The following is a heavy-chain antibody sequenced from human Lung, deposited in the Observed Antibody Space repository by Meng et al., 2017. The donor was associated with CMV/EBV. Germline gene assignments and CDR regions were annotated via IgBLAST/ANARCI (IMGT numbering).Heavy chain of an antibody. J-gene: IGHJ6*02. CDR2: ICGNSGFI. Sequence: GESLITSRAASGFIFDDFSMHRVRQSPGEGLEWVSGICGNSGFIGHADSVKGRITISRDNARKSLSLEINTLRVEDTAIYYCVKGGGEKVTFDAMDVWGQGTTVXVSS. D-gene: IGHD2-21*02. V-gene: IGHV3-9*01. CDR1: GFIFDDFS. CDR3: VKGGGEKVTFDAMDV.